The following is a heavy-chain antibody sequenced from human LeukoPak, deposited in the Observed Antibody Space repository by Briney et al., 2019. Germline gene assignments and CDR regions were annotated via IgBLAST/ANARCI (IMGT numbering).Heavy chain of an antibody. J-gene: IGHJ6*02. CDR1: GFTVSSNY. CDR2: IYSGGST. V-gene: IGHV3-66*01. Sequence: YPGGSLRLSCAASGFTVSSNYMSWVRQAPGKGLEWVSVIYSGGSTYYADSVKGRFTISRDNSKNTLYLQMNSLRAEDAAVYYCARVVPHYYYGMDVWGQGTTVTVSS. CDR3: ARVVPHYYYGMDV.